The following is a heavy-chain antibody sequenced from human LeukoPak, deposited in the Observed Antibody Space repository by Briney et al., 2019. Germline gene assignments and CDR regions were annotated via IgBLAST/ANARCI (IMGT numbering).Heavy chain of an antibody. J-gene: IGHJ4*02. Sequence: PSETLSLTCAVYGGSFSGYYWSWIRQPPGKGLEWIGEINHSGSTNYNPSLKSRVTISVDTSKNQFSLKLSSVTAADTAVYYCARRHGYSYGVTSHRLRASFDYWGQGTLVTVSS. CDR1: GGSFSGYY. CDR2: INHSGST. CDR3: ARRHGYSYGVTSHRLRASFDY. D-gene: IGHD5-18*01. V-gene: IGHV4-34*01.